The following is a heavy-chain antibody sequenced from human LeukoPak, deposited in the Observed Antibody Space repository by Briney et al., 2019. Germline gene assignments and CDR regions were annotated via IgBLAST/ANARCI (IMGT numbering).Heavy chain of an antibody. D-gene: IGHD3-22*01. CDR1: GGSISSSNW. Sequence: SGTLSLTCVVSGGSISSSNWWSWVRQPPGKGLEWIGEIYHTGSTNYNPSLKSRVTISVDKSKNQVSLKLSFVTAADTAVYYCARAFNYDSSGYPGAWGQGTLVTVSS. CDR3: ARAFNYDSSGYPGA. J-gene: IGHJ5*02. V-gene: IGHV4-4*02. CDR2: IYHTGST.